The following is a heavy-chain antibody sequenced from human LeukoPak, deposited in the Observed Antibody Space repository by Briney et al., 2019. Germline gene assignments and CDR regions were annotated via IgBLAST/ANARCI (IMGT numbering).Heavy chain of an antibody. J-gene: IGHJ4*02. V-gene: IGHV3-7*01. Sequence: GGSLRLSCAASGFTFSSYAMSWVRQAPGKGLEWVANIKQDGSEKYYVDSVKGRFTISRDNAKNSLYLQMNSLRAEDTAVYYCARDSSGWYGIGNYWGQGTLVTVSS. CDR1: GFTFSSYA. CDR2: IKQDGSEK. D-gene: IGHD6-19*01. CDR3: ARDSSGWYGIGNY.